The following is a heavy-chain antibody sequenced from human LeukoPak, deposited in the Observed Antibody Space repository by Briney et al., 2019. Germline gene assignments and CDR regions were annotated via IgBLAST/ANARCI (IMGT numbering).Heavy chain of an antibody. D-gene: IGHD3-10*01. Sequence: PSETLSFTCTVSGGSVRSSRPYWGWLRQSPGKGLEWIGSVYYVGNAYYRPSLLSRATITIYTSKTHISLRLTSVTATDTGIYYCATHDEGSYFETWGQGALVTVSS. V-gene: IGHV4-39*02. CDR3: ATHDEGSYFET. J-gene: IGHJ5*02. CDR2: VYYVGNA. CDR1: GGSVRSSRPY.